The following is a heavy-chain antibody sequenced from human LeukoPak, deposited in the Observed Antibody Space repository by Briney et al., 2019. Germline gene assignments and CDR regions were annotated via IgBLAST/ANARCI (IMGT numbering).Heavy chain of an antibody. CDR3: FRAAAGFVRGY. CDR1: GGTFSSYA. D-gene: IGHD6-13*01. J-gene: IGHJ4*02. Sequence: ASVKVSCKASGGTFSSYAISWVRQAPGQGLEWMGWINPNSGGTNYAQKFQGRVTMTRDTSISTAYMELSRLKSDDTAVYYCFRAAAGFVRGYWGQGTLVTVSS. CDR2: INPNSGGT. V-gene: IGHV1-2*02.